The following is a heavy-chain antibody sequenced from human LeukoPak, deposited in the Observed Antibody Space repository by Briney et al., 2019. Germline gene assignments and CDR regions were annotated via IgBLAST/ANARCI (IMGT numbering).Heavy chain of an antibody. CDR3: ARLARYGEHRAHSFDP. J-gene: IGHJ5*02. V-gene: IGHV1-8*01. CDR2: MNPNSGNT. D-gene: IGHD4-17*01. CDR1: GYTFTSYD. Sequence: GASVKVSCKASGYTFTSYDINWVRQATGQGLEWMGWMNPNSGNTGYAQKFQGRVTMTRNTSISTAYMELSSLRSEDTAVYYCARLARYGEHRAHSFDPWGQGTLVTVSS.